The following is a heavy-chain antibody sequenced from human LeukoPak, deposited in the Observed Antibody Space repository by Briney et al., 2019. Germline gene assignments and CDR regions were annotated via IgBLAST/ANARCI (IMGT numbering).Heavy chain of an antibody. Sequence: GGSLRLSCAASGFSFSSFWMHWVRHAPGKGLVWVSGIKSDGAGTSYVDSVKGRFTISRDNAKNTLDLQMNSLRAEDTAVYYCAREHYFYYMDGWGKGTTVTVSS. CDR1: GFSFSSFW. CDR2: IKSDGAGT. V-gene: IGHV3-74*01. J-gene: IGHJ6*03. CDR3: AREHYFYYMDG.